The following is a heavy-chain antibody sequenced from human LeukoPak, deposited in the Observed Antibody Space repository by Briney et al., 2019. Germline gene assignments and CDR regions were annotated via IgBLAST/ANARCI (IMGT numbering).Heavy chain of an antibody. V-gene: IGHV4-38-2*02. CDR3: ARHVGSGWYRVTFDY. J-gene: IGHJ4*02. Sequence: PSETLSLTCTVSGYSISSGYYWGWIRQPPGKGLEWIGSIYHSGSTYYNPSLKSRVTISVDTSKNQFSLKLSSVTAADTAVYYCARHVGSGWYRVTFDYWGQGTLVTVSS. D-gene: IGHD6-19*01. CDR2: IYHSGST. CDR1: GYSISSGYY.